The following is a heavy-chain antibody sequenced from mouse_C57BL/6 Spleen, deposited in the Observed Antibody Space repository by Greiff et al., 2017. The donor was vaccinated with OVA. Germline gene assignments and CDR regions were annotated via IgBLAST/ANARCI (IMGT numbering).Heavy chain of an antibody. Sequence: QVQLQQPGAELVRPGSSVKLSCKASGYTFTSYWMHWVKQRPIQGLEWIGNIDPSDSETHYNQKFKDKATLTVDTSSSTAYMQLSSLTSEDSAVYYCARDGDYGSSYWYFDVWGTGTTVTVSS. V-gene: IGHV1-52*01. D-gene: IGHD1-1*01. J-gene: IGHJ1*03. CDR3: ARDGDYGSSYWYFDV. CDR2: IDPSDSET. CDR1: GYTFTSYW.